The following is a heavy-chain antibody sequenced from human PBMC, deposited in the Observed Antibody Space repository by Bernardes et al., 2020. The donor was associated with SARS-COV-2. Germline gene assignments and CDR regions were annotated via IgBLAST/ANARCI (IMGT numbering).Heavy chain of an antibody. Sequence: SEPLSLTCTVSGGSISSYYWSWIRQPPGKGLEWIGYIYYSGSTNYNPSLKSRVTISVDTSKNQFSLKLSSVTAADTAVYYCAREGARNYDILTGYTRPYYFDYWGQGTLVTVSS. D-gene: IGHD3-9*01. CDR2: IYYSGST. V-gene: IGHV4-59*01. J-gene: IGHJ4*02. CDR1: GGSISSYY. CDR3: AREGARNYDILTGYTRPYYFDY.